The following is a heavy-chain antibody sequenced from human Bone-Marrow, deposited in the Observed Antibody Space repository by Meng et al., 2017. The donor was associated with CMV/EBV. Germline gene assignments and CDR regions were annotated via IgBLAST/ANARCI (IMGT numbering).Heavy chain of an antibody. CDR3: ARAPGVVVVAATFRFDP. V-gene: IGHV1-69*06. CDR2: IIPIFGTA. CDR1: GGPFSSYA. J-gene: IGHJ5*02. D-gene: IGHD2-15*01. Sequence: QVKPVQSGAEVKKPGNSVKVSCKGSGGPFSSYAISWVRQAPGQGLEWMGGIIPIFGTANYAQKFQGRVTITADKSTSTAYMELSSLRSEDTAVYYCARAPGVVVVAATFRFDPWGQGTLVTVSS.